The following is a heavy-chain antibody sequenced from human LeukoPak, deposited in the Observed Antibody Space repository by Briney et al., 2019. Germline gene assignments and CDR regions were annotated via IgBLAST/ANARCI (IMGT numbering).Heavy chain of an antibody. D-gene: IGHD3-22*01. Sequence: GGSLRLSCAASGFTFSTYAMTWVRQAPGKGLEWVSSISGSGGSTYYADSVKGRFTISRDKSKNTLDLQMNSLRAEDTAVYYCAKGNYYDSNGYLYYFDYWGQGTLVTVSS. CDR1: GFTFSTYA. CDR2: ISGSGGST. V-gene: IGHV3-23*01. CDR3: AKGNYYDSNGYLYYFDY. J-gene: IGHJ4*02.